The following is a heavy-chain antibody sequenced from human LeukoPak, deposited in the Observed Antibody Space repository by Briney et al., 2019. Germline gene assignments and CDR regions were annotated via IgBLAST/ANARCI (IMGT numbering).Heavy chain of an antibody. J-gene: IGHJ6*03. CDR1: GGSFSGYY. CDR2: INHSGST. Sequence: SETLSLTCAVYGGSFSGYYWSWIRQPPGKGLEWIGEINHSGSTNYNPSLKSRVTISVDTSKNQFSLKLTSVTAADTAVYYCARGRTGYHLLPTKKHYDYYYMDVWGKGGTTVTV. CDR3: ARGRTGYHLLPTKKHYDYYYMDV. V-gene: IGHV4-34*01. D-gene: IGHD2-2*01.